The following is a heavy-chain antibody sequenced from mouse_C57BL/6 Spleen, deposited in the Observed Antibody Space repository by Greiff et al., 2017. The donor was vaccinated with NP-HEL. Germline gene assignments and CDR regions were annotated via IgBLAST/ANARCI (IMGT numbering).Heavy chain of an antibody. Sequence: LVESGPELVKPGASVKISCKASGYAFSSSWMNWVKQRPGKGLEWIGRIYPGDGDTNYNGKFKGKATLTADKASSTAYMQLSSLTSEDSAVYFCARDNGSSYDYFDYWGQGTTLTVSS. J-gene: IGHJ2*01. V-gene: IGHV1-82*01. CDR2: IYPGDGDT. D-gene: IGHD1-1*01. CDR1: GYAFSSSW. CDR3: ARDNGSSYDYFDY.